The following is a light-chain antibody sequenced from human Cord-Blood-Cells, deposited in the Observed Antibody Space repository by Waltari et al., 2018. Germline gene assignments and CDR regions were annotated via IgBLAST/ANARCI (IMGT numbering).Light chain of an antibody. CDR1: QSISSY. V-gene: IGKV1-39*01. CDR2: AAS. Sequence: DIQMTQSPSSLSASVGDRVTITCRASQSISSYLNWYQQKPGKAPKLLIYAASSLQSGGPSRVSGSGSGTDVTLTISSLQPEDFATYYCQQSHSTPFTFGPRTKVGI. CDR3: QQSHSTPFT. J-gene: IGKJ3*01.